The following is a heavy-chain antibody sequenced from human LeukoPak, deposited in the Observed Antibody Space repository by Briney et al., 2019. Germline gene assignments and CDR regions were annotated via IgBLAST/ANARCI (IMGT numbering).Heavy chain of an antibody. D-gene: IGHD2-2*01. CDR3: ARHPRWLTPDCTSTSCYESYSAA. Sequence: SSETLSLTCGVSGYSISSGYQWAWIRQSPGKGLEWIGSIYHSGSAHYNPSLKSRVTISVETSKNQFSLNMYSVTVADTAVYYCARHPRWLTPDCTSTSCYESYSAAWGQGTLVTV. J-gene: IGHJ5*02. CDR2: IYHSGSA. CDR1: GYSISSGYQ. V-gene: IGHV4-38-2*01.